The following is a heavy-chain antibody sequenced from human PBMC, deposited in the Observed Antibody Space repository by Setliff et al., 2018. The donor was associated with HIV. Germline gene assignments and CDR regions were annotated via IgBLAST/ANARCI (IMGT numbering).Heavy chain of an antibody. CDR2: IGGHGSII. J-gene: IGHJ4*02. Sequence: RGGSLRLPCATSGFIFSSYEMNWVRQAPGKGLEWISFIGGHGSIIHYADSVKGRCTIARDNAKNSVYLQMHSLRAEDTAVYFCAAVPRGHSSLIIDHWGQGTPVTVSS. V-gene: IGHV3-48*03. CDR3: AAVPRGHSSLIIDH. CDR1: GFIFSSYE. D-gene: IGHD6-13*01.